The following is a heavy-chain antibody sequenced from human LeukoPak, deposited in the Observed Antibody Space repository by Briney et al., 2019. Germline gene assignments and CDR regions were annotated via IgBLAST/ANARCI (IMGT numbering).Heavy chain of an antibody. V-gene: IGHV4-59*08. Sequence: SETLSLTCTVSGGSITNYYWSWIRHSSGKGLEWIGYMYYTGSAYYSPSLKSRVTISVDTSKNQFSLILTSVTAADTAMYYCVRGFDGHNAFDIWGQGTMVTVSS. D-gene: IGHD3-9*01. CDR1: GGSITNYY. J-gene: IGHJ3*02. CDR2: MYYTGSA. CDR3: VRGFDGHNAFDI.